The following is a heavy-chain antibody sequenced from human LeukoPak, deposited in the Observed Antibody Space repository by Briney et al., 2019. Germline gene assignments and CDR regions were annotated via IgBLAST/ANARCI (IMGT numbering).Heavy chain of an antibody. CDR2: INPNSGGT. D-gene: IGHD3-10*01. J-gene: IGHJ4*02. CDR1: GYTFTGYY. V-gene: IGHV1-2*06. Sequence: GASVKVSXKASGYTFTGYYMHWVRQAPGQGLEWMGRINPNSGGTNYAQKFQGRVTMTRDTSISTAYMELSRLRPDGTAVYYCARDRSPRKYYGSGSYSEFDYWGQGTLVTVSS. CDR3: ARDRSPRKYYGSGSYSEFDY.